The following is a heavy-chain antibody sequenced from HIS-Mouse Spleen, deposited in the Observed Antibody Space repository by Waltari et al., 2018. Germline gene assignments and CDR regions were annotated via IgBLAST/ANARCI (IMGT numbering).Heavy chain of an antibody. V-gene: IGHV3-74*01. D-gene: IGHD1-26*01. CDR3: ARAWELLAFDI. Sequence: EVQLVESGGGLVQPGGSLRLSCAASGFTFSSYWLHWVRQAPGTGLVWVSRINSDGSSTSYADSVKGRFTISRDNAKNTLYLQMNSLRAEDTAVYYCARAWELLAFDIWGQGTMVTVSS. CDR1: GFTFSSYW. CDR2: INSDGSST. J-gene: IGHJ3*02.